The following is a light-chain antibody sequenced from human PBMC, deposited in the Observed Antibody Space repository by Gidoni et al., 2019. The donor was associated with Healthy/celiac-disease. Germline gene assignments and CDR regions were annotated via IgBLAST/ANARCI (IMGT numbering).Light chain of an antibody. Sequence: EIVWTQSPARLSVSPGERATLACRASQSVSSYLAWYQQKPGPAPRLLIYDASNRATGIPPRFSGSGSGTDFTLNLSRLGPDAFAVYYCQRRSNWFTFGPGTRLEIK. J-gene: IGKJ5*01. CDR3: QRRSNWFT. V-gene: IGKV3-11*01. CDR2: DAS. CDR1: QSVSSY.